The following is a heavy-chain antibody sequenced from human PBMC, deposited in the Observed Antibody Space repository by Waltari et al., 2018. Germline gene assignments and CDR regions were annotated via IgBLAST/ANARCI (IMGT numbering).Heavy chain of an antibody. CDR3: ARGKDSGYDFNYYGMDV. V-gene: IGHV3-7*01. J-gene: IGHJ6*02. D-gene: IGHD5-12*01. CDR2: IKQDGSEK. CDR1: GFTFSSYW. Sequence: EVQLVESGGGLVQPGGSLRLSCAASGFTFSSYWMSWVRQAPGKGLEWVANIKQDGSEKYYVDSVKVRFTIARDNAKNSLYLQMNSLRAEDTAVYYCARGKDSGYDFNYYGMDVWGQGTTVTVSS.